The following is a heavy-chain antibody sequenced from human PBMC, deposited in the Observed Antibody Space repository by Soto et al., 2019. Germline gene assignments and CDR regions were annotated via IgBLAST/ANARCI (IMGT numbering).Heavy chain of an antibody. CDR3: ARDFVGAEY. V-gene: IGHV1-3*01. Sequence: QVQLVQSGAEAKKPGASVKVSCKTSGYTFTHYAMHWVRQAPGQRLEWMGWINVGNGNTKYSQNFQGRVTLTRDTSAASADMQLSSLTSEDTAVYSCARDFVGAEYWGQGTLVTVSS. CDR2: INVGNGNT. D-gene: IGHD1-26*01. CDR1: GYTFTHYA. J-gene: IGHJ4*02.